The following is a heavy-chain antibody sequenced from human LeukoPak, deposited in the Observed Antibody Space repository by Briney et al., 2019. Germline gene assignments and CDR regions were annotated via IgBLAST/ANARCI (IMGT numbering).Heavy chain of an antibody. CDR2: IYYSGSS. Sequence: SETLSLTCTVSGGSITSYYWSWIRQPPAKGREYIGYIYYSGSSNYNPSLKGRVTISVDTSKNQFSLKLNSVTAADTAVYYCASILYGANGFDFWGQGILVTVSS. CDR3: ASILYGANGFDF. V-gene: IGHV4-59*01. J-gene: IGHJ4*02. CDR1: GGSITSYY. D-gene: IGHD4/OR15-4a*01.